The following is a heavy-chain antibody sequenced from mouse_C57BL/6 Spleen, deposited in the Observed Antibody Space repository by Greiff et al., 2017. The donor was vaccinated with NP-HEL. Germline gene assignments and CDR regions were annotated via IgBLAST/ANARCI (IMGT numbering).Heavy chain of an antibody. D-gene: IGHD1-1*01. CDR3: ARGGIYYGSSYKDWYFDV. J-gene: IGHJ1*03. CDR1: GYTFTSYG. Sequence: VQLQQSGAELVRPGSSVKMSCKTSGYTFTSYGINWVKQRPGQGLEWIGYIYIGNGYTNYNQKFKGKSTLTVDKSSSTAYMQLSSLTSEDSAVYYCARGGIYYGSSYKDWYFDVWGTGTTVTVSS. CDR2: IYIGNGYT. V-gene: IGHV1-58*01.